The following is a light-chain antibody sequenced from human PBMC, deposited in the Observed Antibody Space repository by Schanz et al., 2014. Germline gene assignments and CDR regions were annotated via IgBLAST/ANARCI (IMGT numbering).Light chain of an antibody. Sequence: QSALTQPASVSGSPGQSITISCTGTSSDVGSYNLVSWYQQHPGKAPKLMIYEDTKRPSGVSDRFSGSKSGNTASLTISGLQAEDEANYYCCSYAGSPWLFGGGTKLTVL. J-gene: IGLJ3*02. CDR3: CSYAGSPWL. CDR2: EDT. CDR1: SSDVGSYNL. V-gene: IGLV2-23*01.